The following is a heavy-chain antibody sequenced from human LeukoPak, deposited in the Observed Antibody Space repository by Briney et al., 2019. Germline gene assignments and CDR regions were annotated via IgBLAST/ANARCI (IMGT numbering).Heavy chain of an antibody. CDR3: ARLSGYCSGGSCYSGTINWFDP. D-gene: IGHD2-15*01. V-gene: IGHV5-51*01. CDR2: IYPGDSDT. J-gene: IGHJ5*02. CDR1: GYSFTSYW. Sequence: GESLKISCKGSGYSFTSYWTGWVRQMPGKGLEWMGIIYPGDSDTRYSPSFQGQVTISADKSISTAYLQWSSLKASDTAMYYCARLSGYCSGGSCYSGTINWFDPWGQGTLVTVSS.